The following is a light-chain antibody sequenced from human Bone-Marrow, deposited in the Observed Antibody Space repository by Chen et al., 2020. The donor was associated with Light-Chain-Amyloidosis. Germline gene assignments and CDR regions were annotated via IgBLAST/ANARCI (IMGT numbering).Light chain of an antibody. CDR2: EDT. CDR1: VTDVGSYNL. CDR3: CSYAGTPWL. Sequence: QSALTQPAPASGSPGQSITTSCTGTVTDVGSYNLVSWYQQYPGKAPKLLIYEDTKRPSGVSHRFSASKSGITASLTISGIQAEDEAVYYCCSYAGTPWLFGGGTYLTVL. V-gene: IGLV2-23*01. J-gene: IGLJ3*02.